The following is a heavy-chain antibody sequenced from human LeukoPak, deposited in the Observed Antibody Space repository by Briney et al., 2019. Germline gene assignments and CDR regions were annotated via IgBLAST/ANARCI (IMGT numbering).Heavy chain of an antibody. CDR1: GFTFSSYS. V-gene: IGHV3-21*01. CDR2: ISSSSSYI. Sequence: GGSLRLSCAASGFTFSSYSMSWVRQAPGKGLEWVSSISSSSSYIYYADSVKGRFTISRDNAKNSLYLQMNSLRAEDTAVYYCAKDYHSYYDSSGYPYYFGYWGQGTLVTVSS. CDR3: AKDYHSYYDSSGYPYYFGY. D-gene: IGHD3-22*01. J-gene: IGHJ4*02.